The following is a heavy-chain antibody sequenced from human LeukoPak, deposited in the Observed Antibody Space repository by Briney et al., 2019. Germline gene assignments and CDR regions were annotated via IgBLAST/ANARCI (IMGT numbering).Heavy chain of an antibody. CDR1: GFDFSSNW. CDR2: IKGDGIST. Sequence: PGGSLGLSCAASGFDFSSNWMHWVRHAPGQGLAWVSRIKGDGISTNYADSVKGRFTISRDIAKNTLYLQMSSLRAEDTGVYYCAKDHYWSIDYWGRGTLVTVSS. J-gene: IGHJ4*02. V-gene: IGHV3-74*01. CDR3: AKDHYWSIDY. D-gene: IGHD3-3*01.